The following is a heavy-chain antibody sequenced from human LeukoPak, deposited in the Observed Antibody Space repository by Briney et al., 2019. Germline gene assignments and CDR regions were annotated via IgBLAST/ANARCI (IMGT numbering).Heavy chain of an antibody. Sequence: GGSLRLSCAASGFTFSTYAMHWVRQAPGKGLEWVSVISYDGGNKYYADSVKGRFTISRDNSKNTLYLQMNSLGPEDTAVYYCARGGSSSSWYYYMDVWGKGTTVTVSS. CDR2: ISYDGGNK. CDR3: ARGGSSSSWYYYMDV. D-gene: IGHD6-13*01. J-gene: IGHJ6*03. V-gene: IGHV3-30-3*01. CDR1: GFTFSTYA.